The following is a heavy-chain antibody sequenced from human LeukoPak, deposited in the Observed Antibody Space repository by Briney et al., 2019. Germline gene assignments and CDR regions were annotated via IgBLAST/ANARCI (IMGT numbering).Heavy chain of an antibody. D-gene: IGHD6-6*01. CDR1: DGSISSSSYY. Sequence: SQTLSLTCTVSDGSISSSSYYWGWIRQTPGRGLEWIGSIYYSGSTYYNPSLKSRVTISVDTSKNQFSLKLSSVTAADTAVYYCARQIGAYSSSSFWGQGTLVTVSS. CDR2: IYYSGST. J-gene: IGHJ4*02. V-gene: IGHV4-39*01. CDR3: ARQIGAYSSSSF.